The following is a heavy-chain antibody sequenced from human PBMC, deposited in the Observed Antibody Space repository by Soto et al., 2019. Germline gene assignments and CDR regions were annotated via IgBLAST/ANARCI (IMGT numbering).Heavy chain of an antibody. J-gene: IGHJ6*02. Sequence: PSATLSLTCAVSGGSISSVGYSWSWIRQPPGKGLEWIGYIYHSGSTYYNPSLKSRVTISVDRSKNQFSLKLSSVTAADTAVYYCASSPGKPYGMDVWGQGTTVTVSS. CDR1: GGSISSVGYS. CDR3: ASSPGKPYGMDV. V-gene: IGHV4-30-2*01. CDR2: IYHSGST. D-gene: IGHD1-26*01.